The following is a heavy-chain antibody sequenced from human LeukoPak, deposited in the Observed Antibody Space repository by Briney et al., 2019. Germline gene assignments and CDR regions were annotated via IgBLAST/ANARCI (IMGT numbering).Heavy chain of an antibody. Sequence: PGGSLRLSCAASGFTFSSYSMNWVRQPPGKGLEWIGSIYYSGRTYYNSSLKSRVTISVDTSKNQFSLKVTSVTAADTAVYYCASAYYDILGGHFDYWGQGTLVTVSS. J-gene: IGHJ4*02. CDR2: IYYSGRT. V-gene: IGHV4-39*07. CDR1: GFTFSSYS. CDR3: ASAYYDILGGHFDY. D-gene: IGHD3-9*01.